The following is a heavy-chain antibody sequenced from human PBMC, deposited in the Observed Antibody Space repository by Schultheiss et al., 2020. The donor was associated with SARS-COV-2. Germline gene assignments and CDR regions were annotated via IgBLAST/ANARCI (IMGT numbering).Heavy chain of an antibody. CDR1: GGSISSYY. J-gene: IGHJ4*02. D-gene: IGHD3-22*01. CDR2: IYYSGST. CDR3: ARGYDSSGFFYTTPYFDY. Sequence: SETLSLTCAVSGGSISSYYWSWIRQPPGKGLEWIGYIYYSGSTNYNPSLKSRVTISVDTSKNQFSLKLSSVTAADTAVYFCARGYDSSGFFYTTPYFDYWGQGTLVTVSS. V-gene: IGHV4-59*01.